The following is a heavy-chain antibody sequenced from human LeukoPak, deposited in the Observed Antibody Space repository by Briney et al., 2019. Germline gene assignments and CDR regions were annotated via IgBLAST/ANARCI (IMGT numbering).Heavy chain of an antibody. CDR3: ATERQQWLVLASYFDY. J-gene: IGHJ4*02. CDR1: GFTFGAYT. CDR2: IFSRSESI. V-gene: IGHV3-21*01. D-gene: IGHD6-19*01. Sequence: GGSLRLSCAASGFTFGAYTINWVRQAPGKGLEWVSCIFSRSESILYADSVKGRFTISRDNAKNSLYLQMDSLRVEDTAVYYCATERQQWLVLASYFDYWGQGTLVTVSS.